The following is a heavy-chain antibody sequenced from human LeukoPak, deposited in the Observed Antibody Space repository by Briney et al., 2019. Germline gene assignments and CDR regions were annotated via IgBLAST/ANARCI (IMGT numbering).Heavy chain of an antibody. CDR1: GYTFTSYG. J-gene: IGHJ5*02. Sequence: ASVKVSCKASGYTFTSYGIGWVRQAPGQGLEWMGWISNYNGDTNYAQKLLGRVTMTTDTSTSTAYMELRSLRSDDTAVYYCAREDVVMVVTTTYNWFDPWGQGTLVTVSS. D-gene: IGHD3-22*01. V-gene: IGHV1-18*01. CDR2: ISNYNGDT. CDR3: AREDVVMVVTTTYNWFDP.